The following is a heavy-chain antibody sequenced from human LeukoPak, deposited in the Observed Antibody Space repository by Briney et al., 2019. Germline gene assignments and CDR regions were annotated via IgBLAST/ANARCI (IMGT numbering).Heavy chain of an antibody. CDR2: ISSSGSTI. D-gene: IGHD3-9*01. Sequence: GGSLRLSXAASGFTFSSYEMNWVRQAPGKGMEWVSYISSSGSTIYYADSVKGRFTISRDNAKNSLYLQMNSLRAEDTAVYYCARFHYDILTGYGDFDYWGQGTLVTVSS. CDR1: GFTFSSYE. CDR3: ARFHYDILTGYGDFDY. V-gene: IGHV3-48*03. J-gene: IGHJ4*02.